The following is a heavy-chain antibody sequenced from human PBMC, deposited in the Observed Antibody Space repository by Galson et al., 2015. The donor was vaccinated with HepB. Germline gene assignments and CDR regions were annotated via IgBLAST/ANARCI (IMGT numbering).Heavy chain of an antibody. Sequence: SLRLSCAASGFTFSSYGMHWVRQAPGKGLEWVAVISYDGSNKYYADSVKGRFTISRDNSKNTLYLQMNSLRAEDTAVYYCAKAFVTMIVVVIGMDVWGQGTTVTVSS. V-gene: IGHV3-30*18. D-gene: IGHD3-22*01. CDR1: GFTFSSYG. CDR2: ISYDGSNK. CDR3: AKAFVTMIVVVIGMDV. J-gene: IGHJ6*02.